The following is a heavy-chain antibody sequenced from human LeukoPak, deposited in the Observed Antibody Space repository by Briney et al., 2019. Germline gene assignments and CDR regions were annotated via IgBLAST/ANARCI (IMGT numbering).Heavy chain of an antibody. CDR2: FDPEDGET. D-gene: IGHD2-15*01. Sequence: ASVKVSCKVSGYTLTELSMHWVRQAPGNGLEWIGGFDPEDGETIYAQKFQGRVTMTEDTSTDTAYMELSSLRSEDTAVYYCATALKGYWSGGSCYFSQNWFDPWGQGTLVTVSS. CDR3: ATALKGYWSGGSCYFSQNWFDP. V-gene: IGHV1-24*01. J-gene: IGHJ5*02. CDR1: GYTLTELS.